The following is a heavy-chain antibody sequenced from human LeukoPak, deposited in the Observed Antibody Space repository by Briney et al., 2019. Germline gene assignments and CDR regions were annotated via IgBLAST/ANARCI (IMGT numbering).Heavy chain of an antibody. CDR2: INHSGST. J-gene: IGHJ5*02. D-gene: IGHD5-12*01. V-gene: IGHV4-34*01. CDR3: ARAYNGYDYP. CDR1: DGSFSDYY. Sequence: SETLSLTCAVYDGSFSDYYWSWIGQLPGKGLEWIGEINHSGSTNYNPSLKSRVTISVDTSKNQFSLKLSSLTAADAAIYYCARAYNGYDYPWGQGTLVTVSS.